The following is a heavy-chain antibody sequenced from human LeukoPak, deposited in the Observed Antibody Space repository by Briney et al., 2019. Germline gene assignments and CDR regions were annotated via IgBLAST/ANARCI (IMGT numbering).Heavy chain of an antibody. D-gene: IGHD6-13*01. Sequence: SETLSLTCTVSGDSIDSYYWSWIRQPPGKGLEWIGYIYYRGTTSYNPFLKSRVTISVDTSKNQFSLQLNSVTPEDTAVYYCARAFMADIAAAGTEEGWFDPWGQGTLVTVSS. CDR3: ARAFMADIAAAGTEEGWFDP. V-gene: IGHV4-59*12. CDR1: GDSIDSYY. CDR2: IYYRGTT. J-gene: IGHJ5*02.